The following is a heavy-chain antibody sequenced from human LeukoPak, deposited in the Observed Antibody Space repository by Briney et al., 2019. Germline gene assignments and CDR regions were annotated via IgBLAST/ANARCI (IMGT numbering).Heavy chain of an antibody. CDR2: VSGSGGST. D-gene: IGHD1-26*01. CDR1: GFTFSSYA. CDR3: AKPSGGYEYFDY. V-gene: IGHV3-23*01. J-gene: IGHJ4*02. Sequence: PGGSLRLSCAASGFTFSSYAMSWVRQAPGKGLEWVSGVSGSGGSTYYADSVKGRFTISRDNSKNTLYLQMNSLRAEDTAVYYCAKPSGGYEYFDYWGQGTLVIVSS.